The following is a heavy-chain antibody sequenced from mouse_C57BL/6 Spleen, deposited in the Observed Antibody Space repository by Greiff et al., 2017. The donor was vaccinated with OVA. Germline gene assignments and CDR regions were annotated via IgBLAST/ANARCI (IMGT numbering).Heavy chain of an antibody. CDR3: ARSGDGYYFDY. V-gene: IGHV5-6*01. D-gene: IGHD2-3*01. CDR1: GFTFSSYG. CDR2: ISSGGSYT. Sequence: EVKLMESGGDLVKPGGSLKLSCAASGFTFSSYGMSWVRQTPDKRLEWVATISSGGSYTYYPDSVKGRFTISRDNAKNTLYLQMSSLKSEDTAMYYCARSGDGYYFDYWGQGTTLTVSS. J-gene: IGHJ2*01.